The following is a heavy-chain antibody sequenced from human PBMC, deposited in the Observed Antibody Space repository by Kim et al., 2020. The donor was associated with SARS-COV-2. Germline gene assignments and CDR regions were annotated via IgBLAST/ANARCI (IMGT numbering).Heavy chain of an antibody. J-gene: IGHJ5*02. CDR2: T. Sequence: TGYAQKFQGRVTMTRNTSISTAYMELSSLRSEDTAVYYCARSSNYAWFDPWGQGTLVTVSS. D-gene: IGHD4-4*01. CDR3: ARSSNYAWFDP. V-gene: IGHV1-8*01.